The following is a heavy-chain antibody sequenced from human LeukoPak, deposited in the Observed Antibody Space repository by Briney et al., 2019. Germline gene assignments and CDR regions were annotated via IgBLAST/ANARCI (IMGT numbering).Heavy chain of an antibody. CDR3: ATTESLDDGAAAGTFDY. CDR1: GGSVSSGSYY. D-gene: IGHD6-13*01. Sequence: RSSQTLSLTCTVSGGSVSSGSYYWSWIRQPPWKGLDWIGYIYYSGSTNYNPSLKSRVTISVDTSKNQFSLKLSSVTAADTAVYYCATTESLDDGAAAGTFDYWGQGTLVTVSS. J-gene: IGHJ4*02. CDR2: IYYSGST. V-gene: IGHV4-61*01.